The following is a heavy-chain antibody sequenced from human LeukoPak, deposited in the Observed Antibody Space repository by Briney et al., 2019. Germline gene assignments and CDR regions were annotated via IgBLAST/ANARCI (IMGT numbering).Heavy chain of an antibody. D-gene: IGHD2-15*01. Sequence: SETLSLTCVVSGGSISGYYWGWIRQPPGRGLEWIGYVYYSGSTNYNPSFKSRITISVDTSRNQFSLQLSSVTAADTAVYYCARIHRYCSGGACYVLDNWGQGTLVAVSS. V-gene: IGHV4-59*01. CDR2: VYYSGST. CDR3: ARIHRYCSGGACYVLDN. CDR1: GGSISGYY. J-gene: IGHJ4*02.